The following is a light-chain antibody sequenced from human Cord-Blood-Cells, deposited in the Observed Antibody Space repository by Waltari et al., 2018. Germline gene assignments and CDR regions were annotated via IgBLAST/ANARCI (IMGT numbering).Light chain of an antibody. CDR1: SSDVGSYNL. Sequence: QSALTQPASVSGSPGQSITIPCTGTSSDVGSYNLVSWYQQHPGKAPKLMIYEGSKRPSGVSNRFSGSKSGNMASLTISGLQAEDEADYYCCSYAGSSTVVFGGGTKLTVL. V-gene: IGLV2-23*01. J-gene: IGLJ2*01. CDR2: EGS. CDR3: CSYAGSSTVV.